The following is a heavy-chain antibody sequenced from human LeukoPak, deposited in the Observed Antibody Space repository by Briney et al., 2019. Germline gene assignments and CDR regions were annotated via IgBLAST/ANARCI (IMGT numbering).Heavy chain of an antibody. CDR3: ARDAFGSGYRREDYYYYGMDV. CDR1: GFTFYRYT. CDR2: ISASSIYI. D-gene: IGHD5-12*01. V-gene: IGHV3-21*01. J-gene: IGHJ6*02. Sequence: PGGSLRLSCAASGFTFYRYTMNWVRQAPGKGLEWVASISASSIYINYADSVEGRFTISRDNAKSSLYLEMNSLRAEDTAVYYCARDAFGSGYRREDYYYYGMDVWGQGTTVTVSS.